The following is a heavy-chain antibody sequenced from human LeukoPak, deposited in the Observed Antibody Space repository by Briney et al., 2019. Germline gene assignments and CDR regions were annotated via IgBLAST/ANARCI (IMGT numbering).Heavy chain of an antibody. V-gene: IGHV4-34*01. D-gene: IGHD6-19*01. Sequence: SETLSLTCAVYGGSFSGYYWSWIRQPPGKGLEWIGEINHSGSTNYNPSLKSRVTISVDTSKNQFSLKLSFVTAADTAVYYCASTRRAVAGSKSIDYWGQGTLVTVSS. CDR2: INHSGST. CDR1: GGSFSGYY. CDR3: ASTRRAVAGSKSIDY. J-gene: IGHJ4*02.